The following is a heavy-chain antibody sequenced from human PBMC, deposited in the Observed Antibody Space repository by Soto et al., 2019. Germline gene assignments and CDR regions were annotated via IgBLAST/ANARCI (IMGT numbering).Heavy chain of an antibody. J-gene: IGHJ4*02. V-gene: IGHV5-51*01. CDR2: IYPGDSDT. D-gene: IGHD5-18*01. CDR3: ARQYSYGSFSVVYFDY. CDR1: GYSFTSYW. Sequence: PGESLKISCKGSGYSFTSYWIGWVRQMPGKGLEWMGIIYPGDSDTRYSPSFQGQVTISADKSISTAYLQWSSLKASDTAMYYCARQYSYGSFSVVYFDYWGQGTLVTVSS.